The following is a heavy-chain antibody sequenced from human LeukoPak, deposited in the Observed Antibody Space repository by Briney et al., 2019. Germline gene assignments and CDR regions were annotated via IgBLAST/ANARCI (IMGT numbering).Heavy chain of an antibody. J-gene: IGHJ4*02. CDR2: IYYSGST. Sequence: SETLSLTCNVSGASVSSGSYYWSWIRQPPGKELEWIGYIYYSGSTSYNPSLKSRVTISVDTSKNHFSLKLTSVTAADTAVYYCARFDFWSGWIDYWGQGTLVTVSS. D-gene: IGHD3-3*01. CDR3: ARFDFWSGWIDY. V-gene: IGHV4-61*03. CDR1: GASVSSGSYY.